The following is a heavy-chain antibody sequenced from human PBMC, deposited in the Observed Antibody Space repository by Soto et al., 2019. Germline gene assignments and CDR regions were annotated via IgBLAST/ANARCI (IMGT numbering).Heavy chain of an antibody. CDR2: IDPSDSYT. J-gene: IGHJ6*02. Sequence: GESLKISCNGSGYSFTSYWISWVRQMPGKGLEWMGRIDPSDSYTNYSPSFQGHVTISADKSISTAYLQWSSLKASDTAMYYCASRKEYSSSSSPYYYGMDVWGQGTTVTVSS. CDR1: GYSFTSYW. D-gene: IGHD6-6*01. CDR3: ASRKEYSSSSSPYYYGMDV. V-gene: IGHV5-10-1*01.